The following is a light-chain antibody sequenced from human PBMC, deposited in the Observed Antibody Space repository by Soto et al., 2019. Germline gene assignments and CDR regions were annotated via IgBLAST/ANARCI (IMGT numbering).Light chain of an antibody. CDR2: KAS. J-gene: IGKJ4*01. CDR3: KQYESYSS. V-gene: IGKV1-5*03. CDR1: QSIRDW. Sequence: DIPMTQSPSTLSASVGDRVTITCRASQSIRDWLAWYQQKPGKVPKLLIYKASNLESGVPSRFSGSGSRTEFTLTISSLQPDDFATYYCKQYESYSSFGGGTKVEIK.